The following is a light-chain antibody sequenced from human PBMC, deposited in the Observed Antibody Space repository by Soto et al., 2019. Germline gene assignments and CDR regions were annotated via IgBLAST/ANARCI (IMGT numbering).Light chain of an antibody. V-gene: IGLV3-21*02. J-gene: IGLJ2*01. CDR3: QIWDTVSDHVV. Sequence: SYELTQPPSVSVAPGQTASIACGGNNIGGKSVHWYQQKPGQAPVLVVSDDSDRPSGIPERFSGSKSGNTATLTFSRVEAGDEADYYCQIWDTVSDHVVFGGGTKLTVL. CDR2: DDS. CDR1: NIGGKS.